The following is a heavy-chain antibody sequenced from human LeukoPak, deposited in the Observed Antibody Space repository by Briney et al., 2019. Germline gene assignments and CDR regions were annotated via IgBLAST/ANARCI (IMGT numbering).Heavy chain of an antibody. CDR3: ARENYYDSSGYYSSAGPDY. J-gene: IGHJ4*02. CDR1: GYTFTSYG. CDR2: ISAYNGNT. D-gene: IGHD3-22*01. Sequence: GASVTVSCKASGYTFTSYGISWVRQAPGHGLEGMGLISAYNGNTNYAQKLEGRVTITTDTSTSTAYMEPRSLRSDDTAVYYCARENYYDSSGYYSSAGPDYWGQGTLGTVS. V-gene: IGHV1-18*01.